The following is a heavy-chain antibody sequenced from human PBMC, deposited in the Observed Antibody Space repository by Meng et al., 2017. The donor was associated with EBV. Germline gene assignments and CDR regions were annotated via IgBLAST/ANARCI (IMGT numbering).Heavy chain of an antibody. J-gene: IGHJ4*02. D-gene: IGHD6-19*01. CDR1: GYTFTGYY. V-gene: IGHV1-2*06. CDR2: INPNSGGT. Sequence: GRLGQAGGGGKKPGASGKVSCKASGYTFTGYYMHWVRQAPGQGLEWMGRINPNSGGTNYAQKFQGRVTMTRDTSISTAYMELSRLRSDDTAVYYCARVGIAVAGTGDYWGQGTLVTVSS. CDR3: ARVGIAVAGTGDY.